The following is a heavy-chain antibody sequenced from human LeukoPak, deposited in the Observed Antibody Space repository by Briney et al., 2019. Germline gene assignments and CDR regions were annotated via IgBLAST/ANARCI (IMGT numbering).Heavy chain of an antibody. CDR2: INPSDGAT. D-gene: IGHD3-16*01. V-gene: IGHV1-46*01. Sequence: ASVKVSCKASGNTFTKYYIHWVRQAPGQGLAWMGMINPSDGATTYAQRFQGRVTMTRDMSTTTVYMDLRSLRSEDTAVYFCAREQRAGLSGSLGGLFASYYMDVWGRGTTVTASS. J-gene: IGHJ6*03. CDR1: GNTFTKYY. CDR3: AREQRAGLSGSLGGLFASYYMDV.